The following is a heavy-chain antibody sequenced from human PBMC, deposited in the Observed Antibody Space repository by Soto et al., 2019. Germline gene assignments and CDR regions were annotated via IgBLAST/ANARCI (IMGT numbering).Heavy chain of an antibody. J-gene: IGHJ4*02. V-gene: IGHV1-8*01. CDR2: MNPNSGNT. D-gene: IGHD3-10*01. CDR1: GYTFTSYD. Sequence: ASVKVSCKASGYTFTSYDINWVRQATGQGLEWMGWMNPNSGNTGYAQKFQGRVTMTRNTSISTAYMELSSLRSEDTAVYYCARASMVRGVITTWFDYWGQGTLVTVSS. CDR3: ARASMVRGVITTWFDY.